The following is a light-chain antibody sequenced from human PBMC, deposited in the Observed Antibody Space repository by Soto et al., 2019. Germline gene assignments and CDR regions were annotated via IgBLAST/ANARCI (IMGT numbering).Light chain of an antibody. J-gene: IGKJ4*01. CDR3: LQYDRFPAT. Sequence: DIQMTQSPSSLSASVGGRVTITCRASQDINNFLAWFQQKPGKAPKPLIYSASSLQDGVPSRFSGSGSGTHFTLASSSLQPEDCATYFCLQYDRFPATFGGGTRVDIE. V-gene: IGKV1-16*01. CDR1: QDINNF. CDR2: SAS.